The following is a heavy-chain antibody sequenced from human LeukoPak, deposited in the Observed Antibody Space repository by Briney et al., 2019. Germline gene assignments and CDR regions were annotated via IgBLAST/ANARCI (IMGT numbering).Heavy chain of an antibody. CDR1: GYTLTELS. CDR2: FDPEDGET. Sequence: GASVKVSCKVSGYTLTELSMHWVRQAPGKGLEWMGGFDPEDGETIYAQKFQGRVTMTEDTSTDTAYMELSSLRSEDTAVYYCATPAPDILTGYYFYYYGMDAWGQGTTVTVSS. D-gene: IGHD3-9*01. V-gene: IGHV1-24*01. J-gene: IGHJ6*02. CDR3: ATPAPDILTGYYFYYYGMDA.